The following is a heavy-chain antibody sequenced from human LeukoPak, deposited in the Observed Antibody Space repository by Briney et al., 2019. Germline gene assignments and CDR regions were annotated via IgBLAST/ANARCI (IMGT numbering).Heavy chain of an antibody. CDR3: AKDPGWELQFDY. V-gene: IGHV3-74*01. CDR1: GFTFSSYW. J-gene: IGHJ4*02. Sequence: GGSLRLSCAASGFTFSSYWMHWVRQAPGKGLVWVSRVNSDGSSTNYADSVKGRFTISRDNSKNTLYLQMDSLRAEDTAVYYCAKDPGWELQFDYWGQGTLVTVSS. CDR2: VNSDGSST. D-gene: IGHD1-26*01.